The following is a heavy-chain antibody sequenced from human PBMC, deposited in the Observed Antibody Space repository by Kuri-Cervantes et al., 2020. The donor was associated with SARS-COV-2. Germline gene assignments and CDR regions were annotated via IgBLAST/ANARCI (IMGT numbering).Heavy chain of an antibody. CDR3: ARMTPRGVWGDPFDV. Sequence: ASVKVSCKASGYTFTSYYMHWVRQAPGQGLEWMGIINPSGGSTSYAQKFQGRVTMTRDTSTSTVYMELGSLTSEDTGVYYCARMTPRGVWGDPFDVWGQGTKVTVSS. CDR1: GYTFTSYY. CDR2: INPSGGST. D-gene: IGHD3-16*01. J-gene: IGHJ3*01. V-gene: IGHV1-46*01.